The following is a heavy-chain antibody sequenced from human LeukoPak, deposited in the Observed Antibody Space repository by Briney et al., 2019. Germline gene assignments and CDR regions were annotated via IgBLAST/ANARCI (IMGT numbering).Heavy chain of an antibody. Sequence: SETLSLTCAVYGGSFSGYYWSWIRQPPGKGLEWIGEINHSGSSNYIPSLKSRVTMSVDTSKNQFSLHLTSVTAADTAVYFCALYRGYYDSTGYPPSLDYWGQGTLVTVSS. V-gene: IGHV4-34*01. D-gene: IGHD3-22*01. J-gene: IGHJ4*02. CDR3: ALYRGYYDSTGYPPSLDY. CDR2: INHSGSS. CDR1: GGSFSGYY.